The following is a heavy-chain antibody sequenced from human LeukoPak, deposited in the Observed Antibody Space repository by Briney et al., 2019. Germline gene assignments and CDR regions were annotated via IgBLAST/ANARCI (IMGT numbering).Heavy chain of an antibody. V-gene: IGHV1-2*02. CDR3: ARVEGAATYDFWSGSYYFDY. CDR2: INPNSGGT. D-gene: IGHD3-3*01. Sequence: GASVKVSFKASGYTFTGYYMHWVGQAPGQGLEWMGWINPNSGGTNYAQKFQGRVTMTRDTSISTAYMELSGLRSDDTAVYYCARVEGAATYDFWSGSYYFDYWGQGTLVTVSS. J-gene: IGHJ4*02. CDR1: GYTFTGYY.